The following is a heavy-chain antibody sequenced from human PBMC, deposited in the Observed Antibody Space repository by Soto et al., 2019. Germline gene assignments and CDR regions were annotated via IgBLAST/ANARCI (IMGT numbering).Heavy chain of an antibody. Sequence: QVQLVESGGGVVQPERSLRLSCAASGFTFSEYGMHWVRQAPGKGLEWVAAISADGSDTYYGDSVKGRCTISRDNSRNTRFVQMNSLRTDGKAVYYCAQGMGGARQWFGYWCQGTLVTVSS. CDR2: ISADGSDT. V-gene: IGHV3-30*18. D-gene: IGHD6-19*01. CDR1: GFTFSEYG. J-gene: IGHJ4*02. CDR3: AQGMGGARQWFGY.